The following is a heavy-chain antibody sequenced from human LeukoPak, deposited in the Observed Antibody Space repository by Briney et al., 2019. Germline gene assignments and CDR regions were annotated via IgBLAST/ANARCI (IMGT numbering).Heavy chain of an antibody. D-gene: IGHD3-22*01. Sequence: SETLSLTCAVSPLSVTNYYWSWIRQPPGKGLEWIGYIYYTGNTNYNPSLKSRVTLSLDTSQNQFSLRRNSVTATDTAVYYCARHASYFYSSPYADWGQGTLVTASS. V-gene: IGHV4-59*08. CDR2: IYYTGNT. CDR3: ARHASYFYSSPYAD. J-gene: IGHJ4*02. CDR1: PLSVTNYY.